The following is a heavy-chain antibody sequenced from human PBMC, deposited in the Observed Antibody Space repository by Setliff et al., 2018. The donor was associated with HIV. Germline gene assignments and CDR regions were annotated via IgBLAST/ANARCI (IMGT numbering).Heavy chain of an antibody. Sequence: PGGSLRLSCTTSGFTFGDYAFSWVRQAPGKGLEWVGLIRTQPYGVTTEYAASVKGRFTISRDDSENTLFLQMNSLRPEDTAVYYCARDPILGGPDFFDYWGQGTLVTVSS. V-gene: IGHV3-49*04. CDR3: ARDPILGGPDFFDY. CDR1: GFTFGDYA. D-gene: IGHD1-26*01. J-gene: IGHJ4*02. CDR2: IRTQPYGVTT.